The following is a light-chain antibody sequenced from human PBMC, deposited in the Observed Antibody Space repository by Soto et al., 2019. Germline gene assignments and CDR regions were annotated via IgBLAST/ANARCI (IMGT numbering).Light chain of an antibody. J-gene: IGKJ1*01. Sequence: DIHMTQSPSTLSASVGDRVTITCRASQSISIWLAWYQQKPGKAPNLLIYATSSLETGVPSRFSGSGSGTEFTLTISSLQPDDFATYYCHTYNDYAWTFGQGTKVEIK. CDR2: ATS. V-gene: IGKV1-5*03. CDR1: QSISIW. CDR3: HTYNDYAWT.